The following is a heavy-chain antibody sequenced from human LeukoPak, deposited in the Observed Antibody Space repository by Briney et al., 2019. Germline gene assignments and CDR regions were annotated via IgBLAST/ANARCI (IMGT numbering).Heavy chain of an antibody. V-gene: IGHV4-4*02. J-gene: IGHJ4*02. Sequence: SGTLSLTCTVSGDSISSSNWWSWVRQPPGRGLEWIGEIYHSGSTNYNPSLKSRVTISVDKSKNQFSLKLSSVTAADTAVYYCARAWSGTSYFDYWGQGTLVTVSS. D-gene: IGHD3-3*01. CDR2: IYHSGST. CDR1: GDSISSSNW. CDR3: ARAWSGTSYFDY.